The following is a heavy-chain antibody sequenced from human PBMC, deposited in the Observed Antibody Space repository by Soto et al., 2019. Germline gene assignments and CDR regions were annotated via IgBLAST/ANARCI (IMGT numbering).Heavy chain of an antibody. D-gene: IGHD3-22*01. CDR2: IYHSGST. J-gene: IGHJ4*02. CDR3: ARVGDSSGSLGYYFDY. Sequence: SETLSLTCAVSGCSISSGGYSWSWIRQPPGKGLEWIGYIYHSGSTYYNPSLKSRVTISVDRSKNQFSLKLSSVTAADTAVYYCARVGDSSGSLGYYFDYWGQGTLVTVSS. V-gene: IGHV4-30-2*01. CDR1: GCSISSGGYS.